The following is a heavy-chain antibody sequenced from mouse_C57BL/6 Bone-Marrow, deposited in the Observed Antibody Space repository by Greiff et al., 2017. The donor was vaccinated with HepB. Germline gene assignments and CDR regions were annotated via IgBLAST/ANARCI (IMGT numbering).Heavy chain of an antibody. J-gene: IGHJ4*01. CDR1: GYAFTNYL. CDR2: INPGSGGT. D-gene: IGHD1-1*01. CDR3: ARYYGSSYGAMDY. Sequence: VQRVESGAELVRPGTSVKVSCKASGYAFTNYLIEWVKQRPGQGLEWIGVINPGSGGTNYNEKFKGKATLTADKSSSTAYMQLSSLTSEDSAVYFCARYYGSSYGAMDYWGQGTSVTVSS. V-gene: IGHV1-54*01.